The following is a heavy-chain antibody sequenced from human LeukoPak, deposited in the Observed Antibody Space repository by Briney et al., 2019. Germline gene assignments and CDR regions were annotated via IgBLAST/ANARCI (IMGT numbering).Heavy chain of an antibody. Sequence: GASVKVSRKASGYTFTGYYMHWVRQAPGQGLEWMGWINPNSGDTHYAQKFQGRVTMTRDTSISTTYMELIRLRSDDAAVYYCAREGYCSGDICYHKWFDPWGQGTLVTVSS. D-gene: IGHD2-15*01. V-gene: IGHV1-2*02. J-gene: IGHJ5*02. CDR2: INPNSGDT. CDR1: GYTFTGYY. CDR3: AREGYCSGDICYHKWFDP.